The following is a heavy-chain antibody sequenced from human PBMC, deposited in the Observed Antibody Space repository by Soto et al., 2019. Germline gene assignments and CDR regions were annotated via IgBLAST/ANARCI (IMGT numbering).Heavy chain of an antibody. CDR3: ARASSCAYDSCAFDP. Sequence: SETLSLTCTVSGGSISTYYWSWIRQPPGKGLERIGFIYYTGRTNYNPSLKSRVTLSLDTSKNQFSLKLSSVTDANTAEYYCARASSCAYDSCAFDPWGQGTLVTVS. CDR2: IYYTGRT. V-gene: IGHV4-59*01. D-gene: IGHD3-16*01. J-gene: IGHJ5*02. CDR1: GGSISTYY.